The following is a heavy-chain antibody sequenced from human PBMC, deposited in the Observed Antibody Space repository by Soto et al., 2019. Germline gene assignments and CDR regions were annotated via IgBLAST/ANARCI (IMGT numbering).Heavy chain of an antibody. CDR3: TRDLPSITGTLGFDY. D-gene: IGHD1-7*01. CDR2: IKSKTDGGTT. V-gene: IGHV3-15*07. Sequence: PGGSLGLSCAASGFTFSNAWMNWVRQAPGKGLEWVGRIKSKTDGGTTDYAAPVKGRFTISRDDSKNTLYLQMNSLKTEDTAVYYCTRDLPSITGTLGFDYWGQGTLVTVSS. CDR1: GFTFSNAW. J-gene: IGHJ4*02.